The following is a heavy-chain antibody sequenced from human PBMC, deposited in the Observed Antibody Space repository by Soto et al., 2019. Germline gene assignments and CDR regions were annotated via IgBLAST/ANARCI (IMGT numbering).Heavy chain of an antibody. J-gene: IGHJ6*02. CDR3: ARDRRDSLYYYYYGMDV. D-gene: IGHD2-15*01. V-gene: IGHV4-31*03. Sequence: SETLSLTCTVSGGSISSGGYYWSWIRQHPGKGLEWIGYIYYSGSTYYNPSLKSRVTISVDTSKNQFSLKLSSVTAADTAMYYCARDRRDSLYYYYYGMDVWGQGTMVTVSS. CDR2: IYYSGST. CDR1: GGSISSGGYY.